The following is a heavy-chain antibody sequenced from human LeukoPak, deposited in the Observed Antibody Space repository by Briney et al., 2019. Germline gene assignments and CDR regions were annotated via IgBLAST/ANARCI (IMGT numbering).Heavy chain of an antibody. Sequence: GGSLRLSCAASGFTFSSYGMSRVRQAPGKGLEWVSGISGSGDTTYCADSMKGRFTISRDNSKNTLYLQMNSLRVEDTAIYYCAKHRIVSGRMGVAGYWGQGTLVTVSS. J-gene: IGHJ4*02. D-gene: IGHD6-19*01. CDR2: ISGSGDTT. V-gene: IGHV3-23*01. CDR3: AKHRIVSGRMGVAGY. CDR1: GFTFSSYG.